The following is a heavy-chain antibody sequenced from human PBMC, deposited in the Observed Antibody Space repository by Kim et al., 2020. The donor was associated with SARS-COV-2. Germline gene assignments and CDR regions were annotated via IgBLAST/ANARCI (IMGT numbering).Heavy chain of an antibody. Sequence: SETLSLTCAVYGGSFSGYYWSWIRQPPGKGLEWIGEINHSGSTNYNPSLKSRVTISVDTSKNQFSLKLSSVTAADTAVYYCARREAAADTRTRVGYWYFDLWGRGTLVTVSS. CDR2: INHSGST. J-gene: IGHJ2*01. CDR1: GGSFSGYY. CDR3: ARREAAADTRTRVGYWYFDL. D-gene: IGHD6-13*01. V-gene: IGHV4-34*01.